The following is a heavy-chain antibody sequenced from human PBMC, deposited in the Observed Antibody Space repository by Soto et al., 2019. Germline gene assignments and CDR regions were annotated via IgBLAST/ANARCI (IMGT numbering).Heavy chain of an antibody. V-gene: IGHV3-30*18. D-gene: IGHD5-12*01. CDR1: GFTFSAYG. CDR3: AKEGEGVATNFDY. Sequence: GGSLRLSCAVSGFTFSAYGMHWVRQAPGKGLEWVAVLSYDGNNKNYADSMKGRFTISRDNSKNTLYLQMNSLRAEDTAVYYCAKEGEGVATNFDYWGQGTLVTVSS. J-gene: IGHJ4*02. CDR2: LSYDGNNK.